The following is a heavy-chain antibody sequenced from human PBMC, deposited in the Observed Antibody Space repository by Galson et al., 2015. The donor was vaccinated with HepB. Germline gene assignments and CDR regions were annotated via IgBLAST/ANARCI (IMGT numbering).Heavy chain of an antibody. CDR1: GYTFTSYY. J-gene: IGHJ6*02. CDR2: INPSGGST. CDR3: AREWGEDIVVVPAAISPYYYYGMDV. Sequence: SVKVSCKASGYTFTSYYMHWVRQAPGQGLEWMGIINPSGGSTSYAQKFQGRVTMTRDTSTSTVYMELSSLRSEDTAVYYCAREWGEDIVVVPAAISPYYYYGMDVWGQGTTVTVSS. D-gene: IGHD2-2*02. V-gene: IGHV1-46*01.